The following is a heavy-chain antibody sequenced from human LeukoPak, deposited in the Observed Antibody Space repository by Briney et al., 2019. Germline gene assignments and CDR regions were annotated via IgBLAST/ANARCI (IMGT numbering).Heavy chain of an antibody. CDR2: IKNDVSNK. CDR3: ARAAGGTSRDY. V-gene: IGHV3-7*01. Sequence: GGSLRLSCAASGFTFSAYWMSWVRQAQGKGMEWVANIKNDVSNKDYVDSVKGRFTISRDNAKNSLYLQMNSLRDDDTAVYYCARAAGGTSRDYWGQGTLVTVSS. CDR1: GFTFSAYW. J-gene: IGHJ4*02. D-gene: IGHD1-26*01.